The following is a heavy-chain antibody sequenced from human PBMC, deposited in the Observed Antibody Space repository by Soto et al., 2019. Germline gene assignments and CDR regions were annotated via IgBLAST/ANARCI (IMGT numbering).Heavy chain of an antibody. Sequence: QVQLVESGGGVVQPGRSLRLSCAASGFTFNSYGMHWVRQAPGKGLEWVAVISYDGSDKYYADSVKGRFTISRDNSKNTLYLQMNSLRAEDTAGYYCSKDLDGLQGLVDSSFCFDYWGQGTLVTVSS. CDR2: ISYDGSDK. V-gene: IGHV3-30*18. D-gene: IGHD3-16*02. CDR3: SKDLDGLQGLVDSSFCFDY. J-gene: IGHJ4*02. CDR1: GFTFNSYG.